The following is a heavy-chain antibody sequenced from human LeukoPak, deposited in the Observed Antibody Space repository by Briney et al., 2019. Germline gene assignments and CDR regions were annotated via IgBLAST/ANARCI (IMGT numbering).Heavy chain of an antibody. CDR3: ARDIAAAGMGN. V-gene: IGHV1-46*01. J-gene: IGHJ4*02. Sequence: ASVKVSCKASGYTFTSYGISWVRQAPGQGLEWMGIINPSGGSTSYAQKFQGRVTMTRDTSTSTVYMELSSLRSEDTAVYYCARDIAAAGMGNWGQGTLVTVSS. CDR1: GYTFTSYG. D-gene: IGHD6-13*01. CDR2: INPSGGST.